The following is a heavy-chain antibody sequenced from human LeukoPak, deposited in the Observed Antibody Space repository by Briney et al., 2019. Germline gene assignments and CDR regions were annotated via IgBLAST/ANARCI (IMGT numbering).Heavy chain of an antibody. CDR1: GFTFDDYT. Sequence: PGGSLRLSCAASGFTFDDYTMHWVRQAPGQGLESVSFIHWDGGSKYYAASVKGRFTNSRENSKNSLYLQMNSLRTEDTALYFCAKDLGYSSSSFAFDYWGQGTLVTVSS. D-gene: IGHD6-6*01. J-gene: IGHJ4*02. CDR2: IHWDGGSK. CDR3: AKDLGYSSSSFAFDY. V-gene: IGHV3-43*01.